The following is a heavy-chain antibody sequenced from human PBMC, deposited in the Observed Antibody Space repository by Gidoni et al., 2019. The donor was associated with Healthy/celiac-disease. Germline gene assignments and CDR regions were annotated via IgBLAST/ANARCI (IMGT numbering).Heavy chain of an antibody. CDR2: ISSSSSYI. V-gene: IGHV3-21*01. J-gene: IGHJ4*02. CDR3: ARGGVEDIVVATTY. Sequence: EVQLVESGGGLVKPGGSLRLSCAASGFTFSSYSMNWVRQAPGKGLEWVSSISSSSSYIDYADSGKGRFTISRDNAKNSLYLQMNSLRAEDTAVYYCARGGVEDIVVATTYWGQGTLVTVSS. CDR1: GFTFSSYS. D-gene: IGHD2-2*01.